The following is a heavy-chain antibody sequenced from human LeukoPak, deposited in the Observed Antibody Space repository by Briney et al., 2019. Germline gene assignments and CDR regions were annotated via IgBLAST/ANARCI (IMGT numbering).Heavy chain of an antibody. CDR1: GFTFSSYW. CDR2: IKQDGSEK. V-gene: IGHV3-7*01. J-gene: IGHJ4*02. D-gene: IGHD1-1*01. Sequence: GGSLRLSCAASGFTFSSYWMSWVRQAPGKGLEWVANIKQDGSEKYYVDSVRGRFTISRDNTKNSLYLQMNSLGAEDTAVYYCATTRGLDYWGQGTLVTVSS. CDR3: ATTRGLDY.